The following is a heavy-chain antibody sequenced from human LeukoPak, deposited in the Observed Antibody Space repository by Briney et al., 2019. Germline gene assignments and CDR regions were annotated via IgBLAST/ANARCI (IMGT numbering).Heavy chain of an antibody. CDR1: GFTFSSYA. D-gene: IGHD2-15*01. J-gene: IGHJ6*03. Sequence: GGSLRLSCAVSGFTFSSYAMRSDRQAPGKGLEWVSGISGSGGSTYYADSGKGRFTIARDNSKNTLYLQMNCMRAEDTALYYCAKDPKLNSSSCSGGSCYYYYYMDVWGKGTTVTVSS. CDR3: AKDPKLNSSSCSGGSCYYYYYMDV. V-gene: IGHV3-23*01. CDR2: ISGSGGST.